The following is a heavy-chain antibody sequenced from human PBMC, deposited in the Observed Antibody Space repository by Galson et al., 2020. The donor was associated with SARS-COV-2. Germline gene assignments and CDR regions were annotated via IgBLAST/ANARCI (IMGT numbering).Heavy chain of an antibody. J-gene: IGHJ6*02. CDR1: GGSIRSGSYY. CDR3: ARGNSPCVTIFGVLTGTCGMDV. V-gene: IGHV4-61*02. CDR2: IYKSGKT. D-gene: IGHD3-3*01. Sequence: SETLSLTCTVSGGSIRSGSYYWSWIRQPAGKGLEWIGRIYKSGKTDYNPSLWRQATISIDTSKNQFSLKLSSVTAADTAVYYCARGNSPCVTIFGVLTGTCGMDVWGQGTTVTVSS.